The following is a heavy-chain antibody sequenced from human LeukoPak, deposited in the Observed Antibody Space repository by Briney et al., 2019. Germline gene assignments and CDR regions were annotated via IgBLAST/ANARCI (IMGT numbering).Heavy chain of an antibody. J-gene: IGHJ4*02. CDR3: AREPRIGGYSYGTGY. Sequence: GGSLRLSCAASGFTFTSYAIHWVRQAPGKGLEWVSVIYSGGSTYYADSVKGRFTISRDNSKNTLYLQMNSLRAEDTAVYYCAREPRIGGYSYGTGYWGQGTLVTVS. CDR1: GFTFTSYA. CDR2: IYSGGST. D-gene: IGHD5-18*01. V-gene: IGHV3-53*01.